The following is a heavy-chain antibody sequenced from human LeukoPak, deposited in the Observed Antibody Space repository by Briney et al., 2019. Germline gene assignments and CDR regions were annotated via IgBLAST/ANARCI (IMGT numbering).Heavy chain of an antibody. CDR2: ISVASNT. V-gene: IGHV3-23*01. J-gene: IGHJ4*02. D-gene: IGHD3-3*01. CDR1: GLAFSSYA. Sequence: GGSLRLSCAASGLAFSSYAMSWVRQASGKGLEWVSTISVASNTFYADSVKGRFTISRDNSRNTVYLQMTSLRADDTAVYYCADYGVSGVRNNFYWGQGTLVTVSS. CDR3: ADYGVSGVRNNFY.